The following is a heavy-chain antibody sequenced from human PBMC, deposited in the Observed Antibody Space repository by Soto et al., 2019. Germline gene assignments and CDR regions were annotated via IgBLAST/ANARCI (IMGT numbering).Heavy chain of an antibody. J-gene: IGHJ6*02. Sequence: QVQLVQSGAEVKKPGSSVKVSCKASGGTFSSYAITWVRQAPGQGLEWMGGIIPIFGTANYAQKFQGRVTITADESTSTAYMELSSLRSEDTAVYYWAREGDGSGSFYYGMDVRGQGSTVTVSS. CDR3: AREGDGSGSFYYGMDV. D-gene: IGHD3-22*01. CDR2: IIPIFGTA. CDR1: GGTFSSYA. V-gene: IGHV1-69*12.